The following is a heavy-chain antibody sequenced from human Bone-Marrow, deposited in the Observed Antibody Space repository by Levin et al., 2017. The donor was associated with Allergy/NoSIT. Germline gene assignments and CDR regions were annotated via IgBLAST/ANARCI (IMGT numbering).Heavy chain of an antibody. CDR3: ARDRITVAAIYYFDY. J-gene: IGHJ4*02. D-gene: IGHD6-19*01. CDR1: GFTFSSYS. V-gene: IGHV3-48*02. Sequence: LSGGSLRLSCAASGFTFSSYSMNWVRQAPGKGLEWISYISSTSSTIYYADSVKGRFTISRDTAKNSLYLQMNSLRDEDTAVYYCARDRITVAAIYYFDYWGQGTLVTVSS. CDR2: ISSTSSTI.